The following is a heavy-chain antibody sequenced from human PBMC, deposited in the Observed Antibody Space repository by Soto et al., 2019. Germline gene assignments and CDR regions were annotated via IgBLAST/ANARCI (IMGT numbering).Heavy chain of an antibody. CDR2: ISWNSGSI. D-gene: IGHD6-13*01. CDR3: AKDTGIAAAGTYDY. Sequence: EVQLVESGGGLVQPGRSLRLSCAASGFTFDDYAMHWVRQAPGKGLEWVSGISWNSGSIGYADSVKGRFTISRDNAKNSLYLQMNSLRAEDTALYYCAKDTGIAAAGTYDYWGQGTLVTVSS. CDR1: GFTFDDYA. J-gene: IGHJ4*02. V-gene: IGHV3-9*01.